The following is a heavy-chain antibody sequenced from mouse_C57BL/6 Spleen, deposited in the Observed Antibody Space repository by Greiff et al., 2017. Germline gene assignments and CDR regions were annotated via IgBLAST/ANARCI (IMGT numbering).Heavy chain of an antibody. Sequence: QVQLQQSGPELVKPGASVKISCKASGYAFSSSWLNWVKQRPGKGLEWIGRIYPGDGDTNYNGNFKGKATLTADKSSSTAYMQLRSLTSEYSAVYFCARDNDSSLAYWGQGTLVTVSA. CDR1: GYAFSSSW. J-gene: IGHJ3*01. CDR2: IYPGDGDT. D-gene: IGHD1-1*01. CDR3: ARDNDSSLAY. V-gene: IGHV1-82*01.